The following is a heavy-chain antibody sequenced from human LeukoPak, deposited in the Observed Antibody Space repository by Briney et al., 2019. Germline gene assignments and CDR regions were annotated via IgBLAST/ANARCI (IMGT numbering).Heavy chain of an antibody. CDR3: ASEGLDY. J-gene: IGHJ4*02. V-gene: IGHV3-48*01. CDR2: ISSGSSPI. Sequence: GGSLRLSCTPSGFTFNGFCLTWFRQTPGKGLEWVSCISSGSSPIYYADSVKGRFTISRDNAKDSLYLQMNSLRAEDTAAYYCASEGLDYWGQGTLVTVSS. CDR1: GFTFNGFC.